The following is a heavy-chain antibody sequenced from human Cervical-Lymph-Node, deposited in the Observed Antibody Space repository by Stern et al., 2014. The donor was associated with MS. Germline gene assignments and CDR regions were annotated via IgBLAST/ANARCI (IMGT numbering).Heavy chain of an antibody. CDR3: ARRAAAVTYWYFDL. Sequence: EVQLVESGGDVVRPGGSLRLSCVASGFTFDDYGMGWVRQAPGKGLEWVSGVNWNGAPTGYTDSMKGRFTVSRDNAKNSLYLQMHSLRAEDTAFYYCARRAAAVTYWYFDLWGRGTLVTVSS. CDR2: VNWNGAPT. D-gene: IGHD6-13*01. J-gene: IGHJ2*01. CDR1: GFTFDDYG. V-gene: IGHV3-20*04.